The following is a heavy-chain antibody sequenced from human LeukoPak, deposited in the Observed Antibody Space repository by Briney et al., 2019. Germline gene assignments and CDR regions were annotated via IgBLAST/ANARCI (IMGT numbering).Heavy chain of an antibody. CDR3: ARHKGSWGLDY. D-gene: IGHD6-13*01. J-gene: IGHJ4*02. Sequence: GGSLRLSCVASGFTFSSYDMDWVSQAPGKGLEWISYISGSGNNIFYVDSLKGRFTISRDNAKNSLYLQLNSLRAEDTGVYSCARHKGSWGLDYWGQGTLVTVSS. CDR1: GFTFSSYD. CDR2: ISGSGNNI. V-gene: IGHV3-48*03.